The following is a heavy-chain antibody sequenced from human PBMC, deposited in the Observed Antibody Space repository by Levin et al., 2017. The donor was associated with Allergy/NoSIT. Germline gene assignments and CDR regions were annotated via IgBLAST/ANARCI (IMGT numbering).Heavy chain of an antibody. V-gene: IGHV3-30*18. CDR3: AKDPAYFGELFDDAFDL. D-gene: IGHD3-10*01. J-gene: IGHJ3*01. Sequence: GESLKISCAASGFTFSTYDMHWVRQAPGKGLEWVAVISYDGSNKYYADSVKGRFTISRDNSKNTLYLQMNSLRAEDTAVYYCAKDPAYFGELFDDAFDLWGQGTMVTVSS. CDR1: GFTFSTYD. CDR2: ISYDGSNK.